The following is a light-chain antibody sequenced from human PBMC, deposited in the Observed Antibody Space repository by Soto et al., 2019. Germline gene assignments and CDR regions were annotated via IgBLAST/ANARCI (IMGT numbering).Light chain of an antibody. V-gene: IGLV4-69*01. CDR2: VKNDGSH. J-gene: IGLJ3*02. CDR3: KTWGTGIWV. Sequence: QAVLTQSPSASASLGASVKLTCTLSSGHSSYAIAWHQQQPDKGPRYLMKVKNDGSHTKGDGIPDRFSGSSSGAERYLTISSLQSEDEDDYYCKTWGTGIWVFGGGTKLTVL. CDR1: SGHSSYA.